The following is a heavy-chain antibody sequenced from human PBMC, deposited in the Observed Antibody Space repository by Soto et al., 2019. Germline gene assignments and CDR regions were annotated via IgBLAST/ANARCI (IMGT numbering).Heavy chain of an antibody. CDR3: AREDYGSGSFDY. CDR2: IWYDGSNK. D-gene: IGHD3-10*01. Sequence: QVQLVESGGGVVQPGRSLRLSCAASEFTFSSYGMHWVRQAPGKGLEWVAVIWYDGSNKYYADSVKGRFTISRDNSKNTLYLQMNSLRAEDTAVSYCAREDYGSGSFDYWGQGTLVTVSS. V-gene: IGHV3-33*01. CDR1: EFTFSSYG. J-gene: IGHJ4*02.